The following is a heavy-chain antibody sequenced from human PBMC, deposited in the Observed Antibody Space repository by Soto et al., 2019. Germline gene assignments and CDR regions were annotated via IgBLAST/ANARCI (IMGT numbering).Heavy chain of an antibody. CDR1: GDSISSDNNY. J-gene: IGHJ5*02. CDR2: ISYSGTT. Sequence: KPSETLSLTCTVSGDSISSDNNYWSWIRQPPGEGLEWIGFISYSGTTSYSPSLKSRVAISLDTSKNQFSLSLSSVTAADTAVYYCARGRGYSYGLDPWGQGTLVTVSS. V-gene: IGHV4-30-4*01. CDR3: ARGRGYSYGLDP. D-gene: IGHD5-18*01.